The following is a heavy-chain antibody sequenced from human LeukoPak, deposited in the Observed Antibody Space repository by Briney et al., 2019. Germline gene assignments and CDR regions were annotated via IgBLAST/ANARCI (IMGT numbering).Heavy chain of an antibody. V-gene: IGHV4-59*01. CDR1: GVSISSSY. D-gene: IGHD4-23*01. CDR2: IYYSGST. J-gene: IGHJ4*02. Sequence: SETLSLTCTVSGVSISSSYWTWIRQPPGKGLEWIGYIYYSGSTNYNPSLKSRVTISVDTSKNQFSLKLSSVTAADTAVYYCARAPGVVTSFDYWGQGTLVSVSS. CDR3: ARAPGVVTSFDY.